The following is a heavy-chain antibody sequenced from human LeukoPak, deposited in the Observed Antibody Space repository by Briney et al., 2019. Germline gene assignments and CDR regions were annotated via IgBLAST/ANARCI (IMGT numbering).Heavy chain of an antibody. Sequence: ASVKVSCKASGYTFTSYDINWVRQATGQGLEWMGWMNPNSGNTGYAQKFQGRVTMTRNTSISTAYMELSSLRSEDTAVYYCARGRVPAAHTNWFDPWGQGTLVTVSS. V-gene: IGHV1-8*01. CDR1: GYTFTSYD. CDR3: ARGRVPAAHTNWFDP. D-gene: IGHD2-2*01. J-gene: IGHJ5*02. CDR2: MNPNSGNT.